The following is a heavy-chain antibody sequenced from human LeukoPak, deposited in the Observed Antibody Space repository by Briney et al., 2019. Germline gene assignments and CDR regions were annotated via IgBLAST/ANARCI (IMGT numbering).Heavy chain of an antibody. Sequence: PSETLSLTCTVSGGSISSSSYYWGWIRQPPGKGLEWIGSIYYSGSTYYNPSLKSRVTISVDTSKNRFSLKLSSVTAADTAVYYCARQGGNSVRAFDYWGQGTLVTVSS. CDR3: ARQGGNSVRAFDY. V-gene: IGHV4-39*07. CDR1: GGSISSSSYY. D-gene: IGHD4-23*01. CDR2: IYYSGST. J-gene: IGHJ4*02.